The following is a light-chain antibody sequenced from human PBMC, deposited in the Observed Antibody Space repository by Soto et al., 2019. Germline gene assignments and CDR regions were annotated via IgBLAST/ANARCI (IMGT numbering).Light chain of an antibody. J-gene: IGKJ4*01. CDR3: QHFNDYPLT. CDR2: GAS. CDR1: QGVRSP. V-gene: IGKV1D-13*01. Sequence: AIQLTQSPSSLSASVGDRVTITCRASQGVRSPLAWYQQKPGKAPKFLIFGASSLATGVPSRFSASGSGTDFTLTISSLQPEDFATYYCQHFNDYPLTFGGGTKVEIK.